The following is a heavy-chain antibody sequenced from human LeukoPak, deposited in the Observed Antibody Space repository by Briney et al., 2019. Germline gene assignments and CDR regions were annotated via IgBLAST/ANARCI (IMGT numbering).Heavy chain of an antibody. CDR3: SRGGGYCSTTSWYTGIIRGWFDL. V-gene: IGHV1-18*01. CDR2: INVYNGNT. Sequence: ASVKVSCKASGYTFNSYGISWVRQAPGQGLEWMGWINVYNGNTNYAQKLQGRVTITTDTSTSTAYTEPRSLRSDNPAVYHCSRGGGYCSTTSWYTGIIRGWFDLWGQGTLVTVSS. J-gene: IGHJ5*02. CDR1: GYTFNSYG. D-gene: IGHD2-2*02.